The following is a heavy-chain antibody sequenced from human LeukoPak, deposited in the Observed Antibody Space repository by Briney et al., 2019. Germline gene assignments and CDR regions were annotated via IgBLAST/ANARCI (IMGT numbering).Heavy chain of an antibody. CDR2: VNTKNGAT. J-gene: IGHJ3*01. V-gene: IGHV1-2*02. D-gene: IGHD2-2*01. Sequence: GGSLRLSCAASGYTFTAYYVHWVRQAPGQGLEWMGWVNTKNGATTYAQNFQGRVTMTRDTSISTAYMELSSLTSDDTAFYYCTKPQPGAFEVWGHGTMVTVSS. CDR1: GYTFTAYY. CDR3: TKPQPGAFEV.